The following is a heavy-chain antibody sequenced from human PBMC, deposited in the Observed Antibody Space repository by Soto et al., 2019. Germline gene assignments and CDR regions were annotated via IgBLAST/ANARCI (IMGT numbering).Heavy chain of an antibody. D-gene: IGHD3-16*01. CDR1: GGSISSYY. CDR3: ARQGDYVGSAFDI. J-gene: IGHJ3*02. CDR2: IYYSGST. V-gene: IGHV4-59*08. Sequence: ETLSLTCTVSGGSISSYYWSWIRQPPGKGLEWIGYIYYSGSTNYNPSLKSRVTISVDTSKNQFSLKLSSVTAADTAVYYCARQGDYVGSAFDIWGQGTMVTVSS.